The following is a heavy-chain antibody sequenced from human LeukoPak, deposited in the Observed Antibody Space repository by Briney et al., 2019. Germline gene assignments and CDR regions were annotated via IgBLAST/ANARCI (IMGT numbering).Heavy chain of an antibody. V-gene: IGHV3-23*01. Sequence: GGSLRLSCAASGFTFSSYAMSWVRQAPGKGLEWVSAISGSGGSTYYADSVKGRFTISRDNSKSTLYLQMNSLRAEDTAVYYCAKGRREYYYGSGSYYWGQGTLVTVSS. D-gene: IGHD3-10*01. CDR1: GFTFSSYA. CDR3: AKGRREYYYGSGSYY. CDR2: ISGSGGST. J-gene: IGHJ4*02.